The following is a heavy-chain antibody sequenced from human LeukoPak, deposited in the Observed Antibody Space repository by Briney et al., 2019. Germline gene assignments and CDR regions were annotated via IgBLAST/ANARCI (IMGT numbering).Heavy chain of an antibody. V-gene: IGHV3-30*03. J-gene: IGHJ4*02. D-gene: IGHD2-21*01. CDR3: DRGLGSGDIWYYFGY. CDR1: GWTFSNHR. CDR2: ISNDGSIK. Sequence: PGGSLRLSCAASGWTFSNHRMHWVRQAPGKGLEWVAIISNDGSIKHYADSVKGRFTISRDNSENTLYLQMNSLREEDTAVYYCDRGLGSGDIWYYFGYCGPGTLVTVSS.